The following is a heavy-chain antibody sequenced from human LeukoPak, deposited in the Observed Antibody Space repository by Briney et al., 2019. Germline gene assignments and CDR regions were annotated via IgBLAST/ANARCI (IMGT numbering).Heavy chain of an antibody. CDR1: GGSLSSSSYY. Sequence: PPETLSLTCPVSGGSLSSSSYYWGWLRQPPGKGLEWIGCIYDRGSTYYRPSHKSRVTMSVDTSKNQCSLKLSSLTAAETAVYSGARESDRYCYSTSCPNWYDPGGQGTLVTVS. CDR3: ARESDRYCYSTSCPNWYDP. J-gene: IGHJ5*02. D-gene: IGHD2-2*01. CDR2: IYDRGST. V-gene: IGHV4-39*07.